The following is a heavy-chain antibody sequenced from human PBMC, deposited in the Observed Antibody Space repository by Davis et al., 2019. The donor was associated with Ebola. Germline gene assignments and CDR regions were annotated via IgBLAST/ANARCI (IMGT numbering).Heavy chain of an antibody. D-gene: IGHD3/OR15-3a*01. V-gene: IGHV1-18*01. CDR2: ISTNNGNT. J-gene: IGHJ4*02. Sequence: ASVKVSCKASGYTFTSYGISWVRQAPGQGLEWMGWISTNNGNTNYAQKFQDRVTMTTDTSTSTAYMELRSLRSDDTAVYYCARDLGLVLATAYFDYWGQGTLVTVSS. CDR3: ARDLGLVLATAYFDY. CDR1: GYTFTSYG.